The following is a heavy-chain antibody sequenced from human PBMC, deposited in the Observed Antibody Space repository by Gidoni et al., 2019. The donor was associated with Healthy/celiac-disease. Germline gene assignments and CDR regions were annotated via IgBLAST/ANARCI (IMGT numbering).Heavy chain of an antibody. Sequence: VQPQESGAGLVKPSQRLSLPRTVSGDYISSGEYYWSWSRQTPGKRLEWIGYIYYSASTYYNPSLKSRVTISVDTSKNQLSLKLRSVTAADAAVYYCARGSEYRLLFDYWGQRTLVAVSS. V-gene: IGHV4-30-4*01. CDR2: IYYSAST. D-gene: IGHD2-2*01. CDR3: ARGSEYRLLFDY. J-gene: IGHJ4*02. CDR1: GDYISSGEYY.